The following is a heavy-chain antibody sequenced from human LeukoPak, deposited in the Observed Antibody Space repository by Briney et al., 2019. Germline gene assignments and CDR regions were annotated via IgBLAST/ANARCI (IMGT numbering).Heavy chain of an antibody. CDR3: ARAYGPSPDCDY. J-gene: IGHJ4*02. CDR2: INPSGGTT. D-gene: IGHD1-14*01. V-gene: IGHV1-46*01. CDR1: GYIFISYY. Sequence: ASVKVSCKASGYIFISYYIHWVRQAPGQGLEWVGMINPSGGTTSYAQKFQGRVTMTRDTSTSTVYMDLRSLRSEDTAVYYCARAYGPSPDCDYWGQGTLVTVSS.